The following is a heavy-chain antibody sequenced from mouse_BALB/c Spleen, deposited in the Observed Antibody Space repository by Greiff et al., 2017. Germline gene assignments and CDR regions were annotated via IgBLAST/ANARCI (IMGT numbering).Heavy chain of an antibody. Sequence: VQLQQSGPGLVKPSQSLSLTCTVTGYSITSDYAWNWIRQFPGNKLEWMGYISYSGSTSYNPSLKSRISITRDTSKNQFFLQLNSVTTEDTATYYCARCSSYDYSDYWGQGTTLTVSS. CDR1: GYSITSDYA. J-gene: IGHJ2*01. CDR3: ARCSSYDYSDY. V-gene: IGHV3-2*02. D-gene: IGHD1-1*01. CDR2: ISYSGST.